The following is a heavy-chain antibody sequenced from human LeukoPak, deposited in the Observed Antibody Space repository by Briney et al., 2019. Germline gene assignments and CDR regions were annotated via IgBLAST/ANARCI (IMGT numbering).Heavy chain of an antibody. CDR3: ARDLGYSSGWSLRNPYYYYGMDV. J-gene: IGHJ6*02. D-gene: IGHD6-19*01. CDR2: IWYDGSNK. V-gene: IGHV3-33*01. Sequence: PGGSLRLSCAASGFTFSSYGMHWVRQAPGKGLEWVAVIWYDGSNKYYADCVKGRFTISRDNSKNTLYLQMNSLRAEDTAVYYCARDLGYSSGWSLRNPYYYYGMDVWGQGTTVTVSS. CDR1: GFTFSSYG.